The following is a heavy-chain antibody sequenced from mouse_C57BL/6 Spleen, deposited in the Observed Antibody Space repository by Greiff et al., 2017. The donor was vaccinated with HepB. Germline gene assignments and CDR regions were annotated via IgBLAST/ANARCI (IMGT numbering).Heavy chain of an antibody. Sequence: QVQLQQSGAELVRPGASVKLSCKASGYTFTDYYINWVKQRPGQGLEWIARIYPGSGNTYYNEKFKGKATLTAEKSSSTAYMQLSSLTSEDSAVYFCARSGTGNYVAYWGQGTLVTVSA. V-gene: IGHV1-76*01. CDR1: GYTFTDYY. CDR2: IYPGSGNT. D-gene: IGHD2-1*01. CDR3: ARSGTGNYVAY. J-gene: IGHJ3*01.